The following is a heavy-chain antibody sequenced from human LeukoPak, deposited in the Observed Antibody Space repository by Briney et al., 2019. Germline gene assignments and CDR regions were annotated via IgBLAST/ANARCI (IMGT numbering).Heavy chain of an antibody. CDR2: ISSSRSII. CDR3: ARGSYYYYMDV. CDR1: GFTFSGYA. Sequence: GGSLRLSCAASGFTFSGYAMYWVRQAPGKGLEWVSYISSSRSIIYYADSLKGRFAISRDNAKNSLYLQMNSLRAEDTAVYYCARGSYYYYMDVWGKGTTVTVSS. V-gene: IGHV3-48*04. J-gene: IGHJ6*03.